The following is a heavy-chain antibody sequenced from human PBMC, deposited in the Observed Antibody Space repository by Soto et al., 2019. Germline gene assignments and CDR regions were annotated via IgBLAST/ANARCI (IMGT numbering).Heavy chain of an antibody. CDR2: IIPIFGTA. CDR3: PRLQGIVYFSRGSSDSVYAFDI. J-gene: IGHJ3*02. D-gene: IGHD2-15*01. V-gene: IGHV1-69*01. Sequence: QVQLVQSGAEVKKPGSSVKVSCKASGGTFSSYAISWVRQAPGQGLEWMGGIIPIFGTANYAQKFQGRVTITADECTSTGDMELSSLSNRDTFGDYCPRLQGIVYFSRGSSDSVYAFDIWGQGTMVTVSS. CDR1: GGTFSSYA.